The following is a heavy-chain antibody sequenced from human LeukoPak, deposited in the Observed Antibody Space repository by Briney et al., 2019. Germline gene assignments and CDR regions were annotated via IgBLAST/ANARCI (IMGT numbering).Heavy chain of an antibody. V-gene: IGHV4-4*09. CDR1: GVSINSHY. D-gene: IGHD3-3*02. CDR3: VLSPNQDFLYY. Sequence: SETLSLTYTVSGVSINSHYLNWIRQPPGKGLEWIGYIYGSGRTNYNPSLKSRVTMSVDTSESQFSLNLNSLTAADPAVYYRVLSPNQDFLYYLGQGPLVTVSS. J-gene: IGHJ4*02. CDR2: IYGSGRT.